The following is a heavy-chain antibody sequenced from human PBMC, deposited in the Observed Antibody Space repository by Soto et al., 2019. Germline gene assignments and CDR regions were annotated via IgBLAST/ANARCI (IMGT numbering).Heavy chain of an antibody. Sequence: SETLSLTCTVSGGSISSYYWSWIRQPPGKGLEWIGYIYYSGSTNYNPSLKSRVTISVDTSKNQFSLKLSSVTAADTAVYYCASLSTAPSKDWFDPWGQGTLVTVSS. CDR1: GGSISSYY. D-gene: IGHD4-17*01. CDR2: IYYSGST. V-gene: IGHV4-59*01. CDR3: ASLSTAPSKDWFDP. J-gene: IGHJ5*02.